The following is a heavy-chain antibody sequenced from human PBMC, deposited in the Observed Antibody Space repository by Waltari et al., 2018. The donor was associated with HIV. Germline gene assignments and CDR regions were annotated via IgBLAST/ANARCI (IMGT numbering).Heavy chain of an antibody. CDR3: ARHALRVGAAYWNFDL. V-gene: IGHV4-39*01. CDR2: IYYTGRA. J-gene: IGHJ2*01. CDR1: GGSVSSSSYF. Sequence: QLQLQASGPGLVKPSETLSLTCTVSGGSVSSSSYFWAWIRQPPGKGLEWVGRIYYTGRAYYNPSLKSRVTISVDTSKNQFSLKVTSVTAADTAVYYCARHALRVGAAYWNFDLWGRGTLVTVSS. D-gene: IGHD1-26*01.